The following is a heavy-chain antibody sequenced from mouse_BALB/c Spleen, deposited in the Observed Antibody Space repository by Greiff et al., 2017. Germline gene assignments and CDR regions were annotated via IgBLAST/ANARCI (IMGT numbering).Heavy chain of an antibody. Sequence: EVQGVESGGGLVQPGGSLRLSCATSGFTFSDFYMEWVRQPPGKRLAWIAASRNKANDYTTEYSASVKGRFIVSRDTSQSILYLQMNALRAEDTAIYYCARDRYDYAMDYWGQGTSVTVSS. CDR1: GFTFSDFY. D-gene: IGHD2-14*01. J-gene: IGHJ4*01. CDR2: SRNKANDYTT. CDR3: ARDRYDYAMDY. V-gene: IGHV7-1*02.